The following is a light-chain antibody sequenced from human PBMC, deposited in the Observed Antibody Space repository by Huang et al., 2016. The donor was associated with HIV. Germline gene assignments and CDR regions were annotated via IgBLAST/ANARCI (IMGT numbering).Light chain of an antibody. CDR1: QSITTTY. J-gene: IGKJ4*01. CDR2: NTS. Sequence: EIVLTQSPGTLSLSPGARATLSCRASQSITTTYLAWYQQKPGQPPRLLIYNTSKRASGIPDSVSGSGSGTDFSLTIRRLEPEDFAVYYCQQYGGSPPGVTFGGGTKVEV. V-gene: IGKV3-20*01. CDR3: QQYGGSPPGVT.